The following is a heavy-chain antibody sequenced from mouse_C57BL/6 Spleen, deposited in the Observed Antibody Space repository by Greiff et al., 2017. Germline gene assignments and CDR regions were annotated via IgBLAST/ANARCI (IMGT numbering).Heavy chain of an antibody. CDR1: GYSITSGYY. Sequence: VQLKESGPGLVKPSQSLSLTCSVTGYSITSGYYWNWIRQFPGNKLEWMGYISYDGSNNYNPSLKNRISITRDTSKNQFFLKLNSVTTEDTATYYCARFYSNPSMTMDYWGQGTSVTVSS. CDR3: ARFYSNPSMTMDY. J-gene: IGHJ4*01. CDR2: ISYDGSN. V-gene: IGHV3-6*01. D-gene: IGHD2-5*01.